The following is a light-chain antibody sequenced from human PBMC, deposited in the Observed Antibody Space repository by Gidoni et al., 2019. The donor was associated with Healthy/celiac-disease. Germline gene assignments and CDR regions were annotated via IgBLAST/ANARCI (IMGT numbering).Light chain of an antibody. CDR2: WAS. V-gene: IGKV4-1*01. CDR1: QSVLYRSNNKNY. J-gene: IGKJ3*01. Sequence: DIVMTQSPDSLAVSLGERATINCKSSQSVLYRSNNKNYLAWYQQKPGQPPKLLIYWASTRESGVPDRFSGSGSGTDFTLTISSLQAEDVAFYYCQQYYSTPLTFGPGTKVDIK. CDR3: QQYYSTPLT.